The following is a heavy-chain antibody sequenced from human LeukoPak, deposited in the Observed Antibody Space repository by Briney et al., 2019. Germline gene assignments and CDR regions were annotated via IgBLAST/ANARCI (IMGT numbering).Heavy chain of an antibody. CDR1: GGSINSYY. D-gene: IGHD3-22*01. J-gene: IGHJ4*02. Sequence: SETLSLTCTVSGGSINSYYWSWIRLPAGKGLEWIGRIYSSGSTNYNPSLKSRVTMSLDTSKNQFSLKLSSVTAADTAVYYCTRGLRIITGYYYDSPHYYFDFWGQGTLVTVSS. V-gene: IGHV4-4*07. CDR2: IYSSGST. CDR3: TRGLRIITGYYYDSPHYYFDF.